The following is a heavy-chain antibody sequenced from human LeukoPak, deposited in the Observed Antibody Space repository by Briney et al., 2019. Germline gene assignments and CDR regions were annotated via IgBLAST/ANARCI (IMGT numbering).Heavy chain of an antibody. J-gene: IGHJ5*02. CDR3: ARDRYCSSTSCWGWFDP. D-gene: IGHD2-2*01. V-gene: IGHV4-38-2*02. CDR1: GYSLSSGYY. CDR2: IYHSGST. Sequence: SETLSLTCAVSGYSLSSGYYWGWIRQPPGKGLEWIGSIYHSGSTYYNPSLKSRVTISVDTSKNQFSLKLSSVTAADTVVYYCARDRYCSSTSCWGWFDPWGQGTLVTVSS.